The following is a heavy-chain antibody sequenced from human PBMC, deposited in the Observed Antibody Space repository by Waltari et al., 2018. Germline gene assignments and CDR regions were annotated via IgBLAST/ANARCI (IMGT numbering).Heavy chain of an antibody. J-gene: IGHJ4*02. D-gene: IGHD7-27*01. Sequence: QVQLVESGGGVVQPGGSLRLSCAASGFTFGNYGIHWVLQAPGKGLEWVALIRYDGSNQYYADSVKGRFTVSRDNSKNTLYLQMNSLRVEDTAVYYCGKHAITGVHRYCDYWGQGTLVTVSS. V-gene: IGHV3-30*02. CDR2: IRYDGSNQ. CDR3: GKHAITGVHRYCDY. CDR1: GFTFGNYG.